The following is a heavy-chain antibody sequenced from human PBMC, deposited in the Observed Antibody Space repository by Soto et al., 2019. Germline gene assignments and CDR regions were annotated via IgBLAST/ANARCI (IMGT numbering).Heavy chain of an antibody. J-gene: IGHJ6*02. D-gene: IGHD3-22*01. Sequence: EVQLVESGGGLVQPGGSLRLSCAASGFTFSDHYMVWVRQAPGKGLEWVGRSRNKANSYTTEYAASVKGRFTISRDDSKNSLYLQMNSLKTDDTAVYYCARTPIVMHYGMDVWGQGTTVTVSS. CDR1: GFTFSDHY. CDR3: ARTPIVMHYGMDV. V-gene: IGHV3-72*01. CDR2: SRNKANSYTT.